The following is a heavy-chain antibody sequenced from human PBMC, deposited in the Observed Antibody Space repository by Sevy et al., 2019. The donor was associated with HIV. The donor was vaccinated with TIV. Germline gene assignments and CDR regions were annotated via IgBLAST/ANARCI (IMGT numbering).Heavy chain of an antibody. D-gene: IGHD3-22*01. CDR2: IWYDGSSE. Sequence: GGFLRLSCAASGFSFSKYGMHWVRQAPGKGLEWVALIWYDGSSEYYADSVKGRFTISRDNSNNTLYLQVNSLRAEDTAVYYCVRGADYYDRGGANCDSWGQGTLVTVSS. CDR1: GFSFSKYG. CDR3: VRGADYYDRGGANCDS. V-gene: IGHV3-33*01. J-gene: IGHJ4*02.